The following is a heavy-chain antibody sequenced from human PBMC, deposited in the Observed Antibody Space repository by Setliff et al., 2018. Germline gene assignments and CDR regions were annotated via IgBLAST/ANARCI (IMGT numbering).Heavy chain of an antibody. CDR1: GDSFSGYF. J-gene: IGHJ5*02. V-gene: IGHV4-34*01. D-gene: IGHD6-13*01. CDR3: TGGAFGSRWYVRPWFDP. Sequence: PWETLTLTCAVSGDSFSGYFWTWIRQLPGRGLEWVGDIDQSGSTNYNPALKSRLTISVDTSKNQFSLSLSSVTAADTAVYYCTGGAFGSRWYVRPWFDPWGQRTLVTVSS. CDR2: IDQSGST.